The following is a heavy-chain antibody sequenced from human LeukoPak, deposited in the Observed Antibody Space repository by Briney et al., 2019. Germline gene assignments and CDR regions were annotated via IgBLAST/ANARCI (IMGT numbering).Heavy chain of an antibody. Sequence: PGGSLRLSCAASGFTFSSYEMNWVRQAPGKGLEWVSYISSSGSTIYYADSVKGRFTISRDNAKNSLYLQMNSLRAEDTAVYYCVSRTSLELAYWGQGTLVTVSS. CDR2: ISSSGSTI. V-gene: IGHV3-48*03. CDR3: VSRTSLELAY. D-gene: IGHD2-2*01. CDR1: GFTFSSYE. J-gene: IGHJ4*02.